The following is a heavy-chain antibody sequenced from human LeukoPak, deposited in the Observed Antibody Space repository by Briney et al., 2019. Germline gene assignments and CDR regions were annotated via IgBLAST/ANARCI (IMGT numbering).Heavy chain of an antibody. V-gene: IGHV4-39*07. J-gene: IGHJ4*02. CDR1: GGSISSSSYY. Sequence: SETLSLTCTVYGGSISSSSYYWGWIRQPPGKGLEWIGSIYYSGSTYYNPSLKSRVTISVDTSKNQFSLKLSSVTAADTAVYYCARGGYSDGSNPDYWGQGTLVTVSS. CDR2: IYYSGST. CDR3: ARGGYSDGSNPDY. D-gene: IGHD5-18*01.